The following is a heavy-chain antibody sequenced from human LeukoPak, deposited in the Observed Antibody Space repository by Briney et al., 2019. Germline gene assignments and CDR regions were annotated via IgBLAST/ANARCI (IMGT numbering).Heavy chain of an antibody. Sequence: KPSETLSLTCTVSGGSISSYYWSWIRQPPGKGLEWSGYIYYSGSTNYNPSLKSRVTISVDTSKNQCSLKLSSVTAADTAAYYCARSLTSRITIFGGVPGNWFDPWGQGTLVTVSS. D-gene: IGHD3-3*01. CDR3: ARSLTSRITIFGGVPGNWFDP. CDR2: IYYSGST. V-gene: IGHV4-59*01. CDR1: GGSISSYY. J-gene: IGHJ5*02.